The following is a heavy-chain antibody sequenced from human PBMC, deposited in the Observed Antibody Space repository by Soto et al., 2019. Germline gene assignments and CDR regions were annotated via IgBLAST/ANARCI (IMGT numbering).Heavy chain of an antibody. CDR3: ARDYYDSSGYYPRFDY. Sequence: GGSLRLSCAASGFSFSDYYMSWIRQAPGKGLEWVANIKQDGSEKYYVDSVKGRFTISRDNAKNSLYLQMNSLRAEDTAVYYCARDYYDSSGYYPRFDYWGQGTLVTVSS. J-gene: IGHJ4*02. CDR1: GFSFSDYY. V-gene: IGHV3-7*04. CDR2: IKQDGSEK. D-gene: IGHD3-22*01.